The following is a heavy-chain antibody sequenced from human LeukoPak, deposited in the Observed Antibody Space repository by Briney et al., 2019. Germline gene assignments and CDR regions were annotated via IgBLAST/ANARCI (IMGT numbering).Heavy chain of an antibody. CDR3: ARRGYDILTGYYGEYYFDY. V-gene: IGHV4-39*01. D-gene: IGHD3-9*01. CDR2: IYYSGST. J-gene: IGHJ4*02. CDR1: GGSISSSSYY. Sequence: SETLSLTCTVSGGSISSSSYYWGWIRQPSGKGLEWIGSIYYSGSTYYNPSLKSRVTISVDTSKNQFSLKLSSVTAADTAVYYCARRGYDILTGYYGEYYFDYWGQGTLVTVSS.